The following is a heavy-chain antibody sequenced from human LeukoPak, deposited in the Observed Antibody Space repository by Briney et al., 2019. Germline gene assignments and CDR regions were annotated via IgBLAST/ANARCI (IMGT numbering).Heavy chain of an antibody. CDR2: ISAYNGNT. Sequence: ASVKVSCKASGYTFTSYGISWVRQAPGQGLEWMGWISAYNGNTNYAQKLQGRVTMTTDTSTRTAYMELRSLRSDDTAVYYCARDPAYCSSTSCYPGYFDYWGQGTLVTVSS. CDR3: ARDPAYCSSTSCYPGYFDY. D-gene: IGHD2-2*01. CDR1: GYTFTSYG. V-gene: IGHV1-18*01. J-gene: IGHJ4*02.